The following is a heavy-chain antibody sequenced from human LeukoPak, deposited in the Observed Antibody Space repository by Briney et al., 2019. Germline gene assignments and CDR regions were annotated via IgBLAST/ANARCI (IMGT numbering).Heavy chain of an antibody. CDR3: ASRSIYDFWSGYHDY. CDR1: GGSISSYY. V-gene: IGHV4-59*01. D-gene: IGHD3-3*01. CDR2: IYYSGST. J-gene: IGHJ4*02. Sequence: SETLSLTCTVSGGSISSYYWSWIRQPPGKGLEWIGYIYYSGSTNYNPSLKSRVTISVDTSKNQFSLKLSSVTAADTAVYYCASRSIYDFWSGYHDYWGQGTLVTVSS.